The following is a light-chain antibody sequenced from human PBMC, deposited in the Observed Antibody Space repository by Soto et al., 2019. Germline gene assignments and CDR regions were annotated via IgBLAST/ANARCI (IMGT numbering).Light chain of an antibody. CDR3: QHYNTFPYT. J-gene: IGKJ2*01. CDR1: HSINSW. Sequence: DTQMTQSPSTLSASVGDRVTITCRASHSINSWLALYQQKPGKAPNLLIHRASTLQSGVPSRFSGSGSGTEFTLTITSLQPDDFATYYCQHYNTFPYTFGQGTKLAF. CDR2: RAS. V-gene: IGKV1-5*03.